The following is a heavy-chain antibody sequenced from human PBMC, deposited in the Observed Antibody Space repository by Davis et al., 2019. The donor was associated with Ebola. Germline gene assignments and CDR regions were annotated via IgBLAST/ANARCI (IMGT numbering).Heavy chain of an antibody. V-gene: IGHV3-74*01. CDR2: INSDGSTT. Sequence: HTGGSLRLSCAASRFTFSDSWMHWVRQVPGKGLVWVARINSDGSTTHYADSVKGRFTISRDNAKNTLYLQMDSLTDDDTALYYCTRGVDNTLASWSDALDVWGQGTMVTVSS. CDR3: TRGVDNTLASWSDALDV. J-gene: IGHJ3*01. D-gene: IGHD3-3*02. CDR1: RFTFSDSW.